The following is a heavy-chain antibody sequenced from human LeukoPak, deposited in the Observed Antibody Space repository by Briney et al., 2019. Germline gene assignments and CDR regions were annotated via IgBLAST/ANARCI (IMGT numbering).Heavy chain of an antibody. V-gene: IGHV4-39*07. Sequence: SETLSLTCTVSGGSISSSSYYWGWIRQPPGKGLEWIGSIYYSGSTYYNPSLKSRVTISVDTSKNQFSLKLSSVTAADTAVYYCARARNDYYYGSGSYPYYFDYWGQGTLVTVSS. J-gene: IGHJ4*02. CDR1: GGSISSSSYY. CDR2: IYYSGST. D-gene: IGHD3-10*01. CDR3: ARARNDYYYGSGSYPYYFDY.